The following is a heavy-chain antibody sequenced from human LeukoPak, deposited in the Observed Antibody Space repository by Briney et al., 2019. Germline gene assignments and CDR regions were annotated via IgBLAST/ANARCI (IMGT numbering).Heavy chain of an antibody. D-gene: IGHD3-22*01. CDR2: IYYSGST. CDR3: AREGDYYDSSGYYSPFDY. CDR1: GGSISSSSYS. Sequence: SETLSLTCTVSGGSISSSSYSWGWIRQPPGKGLEWIGGIYYSGSTYYNPSLKSRVTISVDTSKNQFSLKLSSVTAADTAVYYCAREGDYYDSSGYYSPFDYWGQGTLVTVSS. V-gene: IGHV4-39*02. J-gene: IGHJ4*02.